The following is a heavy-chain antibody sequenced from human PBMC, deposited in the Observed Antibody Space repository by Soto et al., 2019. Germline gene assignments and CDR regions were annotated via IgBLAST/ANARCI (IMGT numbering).Heavy chain of an antibody. V-gene: IGHV1-46*01. J-gene: IGHJ4*02. Sequence: ASVKVSCKASGYTFTSYYMHWVRQAPGQGLEWMGIINPSCGSTSYAQKFQGRVTMTRDTSTSTSYMELSSLRSEDTAVYYCARDQEWAWDYWGQGTLVTVSS. CDR2: INPSCGST. CDR3: ARDQEWAWDY. D-gene: IGHD1-26*01. CDR1: GYTFTSYY.